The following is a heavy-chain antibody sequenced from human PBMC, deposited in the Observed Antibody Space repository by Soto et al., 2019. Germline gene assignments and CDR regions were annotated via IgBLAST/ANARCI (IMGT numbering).Heavy chain of an antibody. CDR2: IIPIFGTA. CDR1: GGTFSSYA. V-gene: IGHV1-69*06. CDR3: SAGGELTLRDYYGMDV. D-gene: IGHD1-7*01. Sequence: QVQLVQSGAEVKKPGSSVKVSCKASGGTFSSYAISWVRQAPGQGLEWMGGIIPIFGTANYAQKFQGRVTITADKSTSKAYRELSSLRSEDTAVYYCSAGGELTLRDYYGMDVWGQGTTVTVSS. J-gene: IGHJ6*02.